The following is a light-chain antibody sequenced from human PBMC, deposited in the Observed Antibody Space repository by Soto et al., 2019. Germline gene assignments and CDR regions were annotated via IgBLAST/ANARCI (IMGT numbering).Light chain of an antibody. CDR1: QGINTF. V-gene: IGKV1-9*01. CDR2: AAS. J-gene: IGKJ4*01. CDR3: QDVTADLALI. Sequence: DIQMTQSPSTLSGSVGDRVTITFRASQGINTFLAWYQQKPGLAPKLLIYAASTLQSGVPSRFSGSGSGTEFTLTIDSLQPEDFATYYCQDVTADLALIFGGGTKVDI.